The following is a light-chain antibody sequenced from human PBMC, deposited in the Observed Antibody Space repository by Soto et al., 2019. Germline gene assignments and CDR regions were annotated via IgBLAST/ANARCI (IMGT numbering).Light chain of an antibody. CDR1: QVIRND. Sequence: AIQMTRSPSSLSASVGDRVTITCRASQVIRNDLGWYQQKPGKAPILLIYAASSLQSGVPSRFSRSGSGTDFTLTISSLQPEDFPTYYRPQDYNYPLTFGGGTKVEIX. CDR3: PQDYNYPLT. J-gene: IGKJ4*01. CDR2: AAS. V-gene: IGKV1-6*01.